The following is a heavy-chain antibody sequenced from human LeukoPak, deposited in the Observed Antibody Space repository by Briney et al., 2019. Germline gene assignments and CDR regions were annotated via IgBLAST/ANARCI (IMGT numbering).Heavy chain of an antibody. CDR2: NNDSTKY. V-gene: IGHV4-39*01. CDR3: ARQKDDYVWGSYRLLTDY. Sequence: SETLSLTCTVSGGSISSSSYYWGWIPQPPGKGLERIGYNNDSTKYNPNPSLKSHVSVAVDTSNNQFYLKLSSVTAADTAVYYCARQKDDYVWGSYRLLTDYWGQGTLVTV. CDR1: GGSISSSSYY. J-gene: IGHJ4*02. D-gene: IGHD3-16*02.